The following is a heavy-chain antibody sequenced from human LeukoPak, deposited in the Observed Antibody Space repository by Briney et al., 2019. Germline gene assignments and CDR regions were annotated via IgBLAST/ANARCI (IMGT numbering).Heavy chain of an antibody. J-gene: IGHJ4*02. CDR3: ARGLEGYYDSSGYQYYFDY. CDR1: GFTFSNYW. Sequence: GGSLRLSCVTSGFTFSNYWMSWVRQAPGKGLEWVANIKQDGSEKYYVDSVKGRFTISRDNAKNSLYLQMNSLRAEDTAVYYCARGLEGYYDSSGYQYYFDYWGQGTLVTVSS. D-gene: IGHD3-22*01. CDR2: IKQDGSEK. V-gene: IGHV3-7*01.